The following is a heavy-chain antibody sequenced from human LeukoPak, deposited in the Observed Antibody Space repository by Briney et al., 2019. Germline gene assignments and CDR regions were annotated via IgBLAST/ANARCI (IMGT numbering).Heavy chain of an antibody. CDR3: ASISGDDAFDI. CDR2: IKQDGGEK. D-gene: IGHD6-25*01. CDR1: GFTLSSYW. Sequence: PGGSLRLSCAASGFTLSSYWMSWVRQAPRKGLEWVANIKQDGGEKYYVDSVKGRFTISRDNAKNSLYLQMNSLRAEDRAVYYCASISGDDAFDIWGQGAMVTVCS. J-gene: IGHJ3*02. V-gene: IGHV3-7*02.